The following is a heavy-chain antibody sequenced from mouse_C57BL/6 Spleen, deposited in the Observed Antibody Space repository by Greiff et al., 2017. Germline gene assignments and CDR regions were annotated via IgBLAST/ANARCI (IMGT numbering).Heavy chain of an antibody. J-gene: IGHJ4*01. V-gene: IGHV1-55*01. CDR1: GYTFTSYW. Sequence: QVQLQQPGAELVKPGASVKMSCKASGYTFTSYWITWVKQRPGQGLEWIGDIYPGSGSTNYNEKFKSKATLTVDTSSSTAYMQLSSLTSEDSAVYYCARRPFYYGSSYRYARDYWGQGTSVTVSS. D-gene: IGHD1-1*01. CDR2: IYPGSGST. CDR3: ARRPFYYGSSYRYARDY.